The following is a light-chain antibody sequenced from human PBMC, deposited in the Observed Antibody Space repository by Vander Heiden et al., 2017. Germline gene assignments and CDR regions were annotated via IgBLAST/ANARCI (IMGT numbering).Light chain of an antibody. Sequence: DIQLTQSPSFLSASVGDRVTITCRASQGISSYLAWYQQKPGKAPKLLIYAASTLQSGVPSRFSGSGSGTEFTLTISSLQPEDFATYYCQQLNSYPVFGPGTKVXIK. CDR2: AAS. CDR3: QQLNSYPV. V-gene: IGKV1-9*01. J-gene: IGKJ3*01. CDR1: QGISSY.